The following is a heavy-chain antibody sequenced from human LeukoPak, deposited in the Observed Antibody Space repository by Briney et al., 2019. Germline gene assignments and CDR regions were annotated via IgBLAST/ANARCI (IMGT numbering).Heavy chain of an antibody. CDR1: GGSVSNTDFY. CDR2: IYYSGST. J-gene: IGHJ4*02. Sequence: SETLSLTCTVSGGSVSNTDFYWGWIRQPPGRGLHWIGNIYYSGSTYYNPSLNSRVTMSVDTSKNQFSLKMTSVTAADTAVYYCARLTKGRYFDYIFDYWGQGTLFTVSS. V-gene: IGHV4-39*01. CDR3: ARLTKGRYFDYIFDY. D-gene: IGHD3-9*01.